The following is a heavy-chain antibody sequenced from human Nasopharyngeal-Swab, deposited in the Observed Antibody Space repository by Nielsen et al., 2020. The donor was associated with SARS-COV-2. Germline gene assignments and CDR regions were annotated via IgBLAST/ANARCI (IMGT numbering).Heavy chain of an antibody. D-gene: IGHD3-3*01. Sequence: WIRQPPGKGLEWVGFIRSKAYGGTTEYAASVKGRFTISRDDSKSIAYLQMNSLKTEDTAVYYCTRLRYDFWSGWEAADAFDIWGQGTMVTVSS. CDR3: TRLRYDFWSGWEAADAFDI. J-gene: IGHJ3*02. V-gene: IGHV3-49*02. CDR2: IRSKAYGGTT.